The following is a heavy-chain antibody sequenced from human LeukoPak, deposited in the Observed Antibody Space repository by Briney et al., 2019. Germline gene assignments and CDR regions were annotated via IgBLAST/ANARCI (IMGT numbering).Heavy chain of an antibody. Sequence: GGSLRLSCAASGFTFSSYWMRWVRQAPGKGLEWVANINQDGSKKYYVDSVRGRFTISRDNAKNSLYLQMNSLRAEDTAVYYCASGEDYYYYYLDVWGKGTTVTVSS. D-gene: IGHD3-10*01. J-gene: IGHJ6*03. V-gene: IGHV3-7*01. CDR2: INQDGSKK. CDR3: ASGEDYYYYYLDV. CDR1: GFTFSSYW.